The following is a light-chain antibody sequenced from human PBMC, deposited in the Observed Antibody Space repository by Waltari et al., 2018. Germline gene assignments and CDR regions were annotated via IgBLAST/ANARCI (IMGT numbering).Light chain of an antibody. CDR1: QSISSW. J-gene: IGKJ1*01. V-gene: IGKV1-5*03. Sequence: DIQMTQSPSTLSASVGDRVTITCRASQSISSWLAWYHQKPGKAPKILIYKASSLESGVPSRFSGSGSGTEFTLTISSLQPDDFATYYCQQYNSYSRTFGQGTKVEIK. CDR2: KAS. CDR3: QQYNSYSRT.